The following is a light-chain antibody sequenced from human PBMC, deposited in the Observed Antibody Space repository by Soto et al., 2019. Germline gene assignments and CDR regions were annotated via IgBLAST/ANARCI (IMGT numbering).Light chain of an antibody. CDR3: CSSMRSSTWV. CDR1: SSDVGSSNY. Sequence: QSALTQPASVSGSPGQPITISCTGTSSDVGSSNYVSWYQQHPGKAPKLMIYEVTKRPSGVSNRFSGSKSANTASLTISGLQAEDEANYYCCSSMRSSTWVFGGGTKLTVL. J-gene: IGLJ3*02. CDR2: EVT. V-gene: IGLV2-23*02.